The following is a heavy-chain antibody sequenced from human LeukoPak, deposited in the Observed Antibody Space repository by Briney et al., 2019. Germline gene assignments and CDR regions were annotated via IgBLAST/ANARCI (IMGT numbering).Heavy chain of an antibody. J-gene: IGHJ4*02. V-gene: IGHV4-38-2*01. D-gene: IGHD3-3*01. CDR3: ASAYYDFWSGYYGPADY. CDR2: IYHSGST. Sequence: ETLSLTCAVSGYSISSGYYWGWIRQPPGKGLEWIGSIYHSGSTYYNPSLKSRVTISVDTSKNQFSLKLSSVTAADTAVYYCASAYYDFWSGYYGPADYWGQGTLVTVSS. CDR1: GYSISSGYY.